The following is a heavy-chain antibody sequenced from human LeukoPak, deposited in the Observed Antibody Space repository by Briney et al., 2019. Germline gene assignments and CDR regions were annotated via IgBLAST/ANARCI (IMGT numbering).Heavy chain of an antibody. CDR1: GFTFDDYG. V-gene: IGHV3-20*04. J-gene: IGHJ6*03. CDR3: AREAYYYYYMDV. Sequence: PGGSLRLSCAASGFTFDDYGMSWVRQAAGKGLEWVSTINWKGDLTYYVDSVKGRFTISRDNAKNSLYLQMNSLRAEDTAVYYCAREAYYYYYMDVWGKGTTVTVSS. CDR2: INWKGDLT.